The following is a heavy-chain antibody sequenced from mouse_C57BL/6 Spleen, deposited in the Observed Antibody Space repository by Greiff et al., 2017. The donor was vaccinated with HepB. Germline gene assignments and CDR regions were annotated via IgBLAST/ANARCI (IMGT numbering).Heavy chain of an antibody. J-gene: IGHJ1*03. D-gene: IGHD3-3*01. CDR1: GYAFSSYW. CDR3: ARGDGGNWYFDV. CDR2: IYPGDGDT. Sequence: VQLKESGAELVKPGASVKISCKASGYAFSSYWMNWVKQRPGKGLEWIGQIYPGDGDTNYNGKFKGKATLTADKSSSTAYMQLSSLTSEDSAVYFCARGDGGNWYFDVWGTGTTVTVSS. V-gene: IGHV1-80*01.